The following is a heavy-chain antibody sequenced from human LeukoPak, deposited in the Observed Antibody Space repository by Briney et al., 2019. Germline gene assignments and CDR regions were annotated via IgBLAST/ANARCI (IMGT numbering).Heavy chain of an antibody. V-gene: IGHV1-69*05. CDR3: ASRHTKSSHFDWDIDY. Sequence: ASVKVSCKASGGTLSTYGITWVRQAPGQGLEWMGALIPIFGTPTYAQRFQGRVTITTDESTSTAYMELSSLRSEDTAVYYRASRHTKSSHFDWDIDYWGQGTLITVTS. CDR1: GGTLSTYG. CDR2: LIPIFGTP. D-gene: IGHD3-9*01. J-gene: IGHJ4*02.